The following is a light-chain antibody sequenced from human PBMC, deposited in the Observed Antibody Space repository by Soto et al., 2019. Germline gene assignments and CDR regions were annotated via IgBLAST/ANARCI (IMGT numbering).Light chain of an antibody. CDR2: DAS. CDR1: QSVSSY. Sequence: EIVLTQSPATLSLSPGERATLSCRASQSVSSYLVWYQQKPGQAPRLLIYDASNRATGIPARFSGSGYVTDFTLTISSLEPEDVAVYYGQQRSNWPSTFGGGTKVEIK. J-gene: IGKJ4*01. CDR3: QQRSNWPST. V-gene: IGKV3-11*01.